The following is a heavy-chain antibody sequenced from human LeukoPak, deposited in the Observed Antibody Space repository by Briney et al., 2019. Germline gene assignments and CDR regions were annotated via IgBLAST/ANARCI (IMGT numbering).Heavy chain of an antibody. V-gene: IGHV3-23*01. Sequence: GGSLRLSWAASGFTFTSYPMGWVRQAPAKGLEWVSGISRSGDDTYYADSVRGRFTISRDNSKNTLYLQMNSLRAEDTAIYYCAKDQLLGWGQGTQVTVSS. CDR3: AKDQLLG. CDR1: GFTFTSYP. D-gene: IGHD3-10*01. CDR2: ISRSGDDT. J-gene: IGHJ4*02.